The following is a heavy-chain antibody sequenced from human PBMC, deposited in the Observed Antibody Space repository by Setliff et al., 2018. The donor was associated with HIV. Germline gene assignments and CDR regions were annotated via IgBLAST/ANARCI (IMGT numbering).Heavy chain of an antibody. J-gene: IGHJ4*02. V-gene: IGHV4-38-2*01. CDR2: MYNSGST. CDR3: ARQMQGVRGVIVASIDY. Sequence: PSETLSLTCAVSGYSISSGYYWGWIRQPPGKGLEWIGSMYNSGSTYYNPSLKSRVTISVDTYKNYFSLKLSYVTAADTAVYYWARQMQGVRGVIVASIDYWGQGTLVTVSS. CDR1: GYSISSGYY. D-gene: IGHD3-10*01.